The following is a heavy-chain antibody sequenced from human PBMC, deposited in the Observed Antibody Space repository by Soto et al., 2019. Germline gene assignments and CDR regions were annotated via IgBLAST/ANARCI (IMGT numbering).Heavy chain of an antibody. V-gene: IGHV3-15*01. CDR1: GFTFSDAW. CDR2: IKSKTNGGTT. CDR3: TTDRGRRAGYAQDY. J-gene: IGHJ4*02. D-gene: IGHD5-18*01. Sequence: EVQLVESGGGLVKPGGSLRLSCAASGFTFSDAWMSWVRQAPGKGLEWVGRIKSKTNGGTTDYAAPVKGRFTISRDDSKDTLYLQMNSLKTDDTAGYYCTTDRGRRAGYAQDYWGQGTLVTVSS.